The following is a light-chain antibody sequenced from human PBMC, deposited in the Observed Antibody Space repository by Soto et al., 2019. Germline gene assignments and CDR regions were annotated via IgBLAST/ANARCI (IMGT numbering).Light chain of an antibody. CDR2: AAS. V-gene: IGKV1-39*01. Sequence: DIQMTQSPSSLSASVGDRVTISCRASQSIRNYVSWSPQKPGTAPKLLIRAASTLQSGVPSRFSGSGSGTDFTLTISILQIEDLATYFCQQTDSTPQTFGQGTNVEI. CDR1: QSIRNY. CDR3: QQTDSTPQT. J-gene: IGKJ1*01.